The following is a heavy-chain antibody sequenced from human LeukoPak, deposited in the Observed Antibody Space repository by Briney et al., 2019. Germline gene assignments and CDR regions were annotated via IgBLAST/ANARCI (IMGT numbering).Heavy chain of an antibody. V-gene: IGHV4-30-4*01. D-gene: IGHD2-2*01. CDR2: FYYSGST. J-gene: IGHJ5*02. Sequence: PSQTLSLTCTVSGGSISSGDYYWSWIRQPPGKGLEWIGYFYYSGSTYYNPSLKSRVTISVDTSKNQFSLKLSSVTAADTAVYYCARAHQLLPAYNWFDPWGQGTLVTVSS. CDR3: ARAHQLLPAYNWFDP. CDR1: GGSISSGDYY.